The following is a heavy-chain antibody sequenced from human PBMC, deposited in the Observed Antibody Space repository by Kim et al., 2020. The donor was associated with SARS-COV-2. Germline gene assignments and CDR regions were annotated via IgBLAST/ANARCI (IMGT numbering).Heavy chain of an antibody. J-gene: IGHJ6*02. D-gene: IGHD4-4*01. Sequence: QKFQGRVTITADESTSTAYMELSSLRSEDTAVYYCAREERDSNYYYGMDVWGQGTTVTVSS. CDR3: AREERDSNYYYGMDV. V-gene: IGHV1-69*01.